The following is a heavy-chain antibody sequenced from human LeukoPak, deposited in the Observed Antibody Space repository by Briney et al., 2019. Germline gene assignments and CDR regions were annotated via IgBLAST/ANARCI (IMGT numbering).Heavy chain of an antibody. V-gene: IGHV3-30*02. CDR2: IRYDGSNK. Sequence: GGSLRLSCAASGFTFSSFAMSWVRQAPGKGLEWVAFIRYDGSNKYYADSVKGRFTISRDNSKNTLYLQMNSLRGDDTAVYYCAKDLRAAADGTYFDYWGQGTLVTVSS. D-gene: IGHD6-13*01. CDR3: AKDLRAAADGTYFDY. CDR1: GFTFSSFA. J-gene: IGHJ4*02.